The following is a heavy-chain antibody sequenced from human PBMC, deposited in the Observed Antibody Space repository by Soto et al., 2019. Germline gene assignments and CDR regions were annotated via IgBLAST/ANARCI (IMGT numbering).Heavy chain of an antibody. Sequence: GGSLRLSCAASGFTFSSYAMHWVRQAPGKGLEWVAVISYDGSNKYYADSVKGRFTISRDNSKNTLYLQMNSLRAEDTAVYYRARVGGRYDFWSGYYDYYYYGMDVWGQGTTVTVSS. CDR1: GFTFSSYA. CDR2: ISYDGSNK. V-gene: IGHV3-30-3*01. D-gene: IGHD3-3*01. J-gene: IGHJ6*02. CDR3: ARVGGRYDFWSGYYDYYYYGMDV.